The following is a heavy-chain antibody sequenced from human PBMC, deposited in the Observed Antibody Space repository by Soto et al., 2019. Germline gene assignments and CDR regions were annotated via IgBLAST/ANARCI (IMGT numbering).Heavy chain of an antibody. CDR2: INPSGGST. Sequence: GASVKVSCKASGYTFTSYYMHWVRQAPGQGLEWMGIINPSGGSTSYAQKFQGRVTMSRDTSTSTAYMELSSLRSEDTAVYYCARGHPEGVLRYFDWLLYPHIPPYYYYGMDVWGQGTTVTVSS. CDR3: ARGHPEGVLRYFDWLLYPHIPPYYYYGMDV. D-gene: IGHD3-9*01. J-gene: IGHJ6*02. CDR1: GYTFTSYY. V-gene: IGHV1-46*01.